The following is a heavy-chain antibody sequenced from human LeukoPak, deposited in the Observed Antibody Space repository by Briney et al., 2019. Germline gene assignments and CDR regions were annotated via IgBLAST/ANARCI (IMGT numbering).Heavy chain of an antibody. D-gene: IGHD2-15*01. V-gene: IGHV5-51*01. CDR3: ARRGNGRDAFDI. Sequence: GGSLKISCQGSGYSFSTSWIGWVRQMPGKGLEWLGIMYPGDSDTRYNPSFEGQVIISADKSISTAYLQWSSLEASDTAMYYCARRGNGRDAFDIWGQGTMVTVSS. CDR2: MYPGDSDT. J-gene: IGHJ3*02. CDR1: GYSFSTSW.